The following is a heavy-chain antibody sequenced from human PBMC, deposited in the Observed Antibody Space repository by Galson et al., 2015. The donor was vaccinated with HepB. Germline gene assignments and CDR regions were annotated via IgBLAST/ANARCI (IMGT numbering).Heavy chain of an antibody. CDR3: ARDKDPYTMIVVGTLDDVFDY. CDR2: MSSSRSYR. J-gene: IGHJ4*02. V-gene: IGHV3-21*01. D-gene: IGHD3-22*01. CDR1: GFTPSSYS. Sequence: SLRLPGAASGFTPSSYSMNWARQAPWRGLEWGSSMSSSRSYRYYADSVKGRFTISRDNAKNSLYLQMNSLRAEDTAVYYCARDKDPYTMIVVGTLDDVFDYWGQGTLVTVSS.